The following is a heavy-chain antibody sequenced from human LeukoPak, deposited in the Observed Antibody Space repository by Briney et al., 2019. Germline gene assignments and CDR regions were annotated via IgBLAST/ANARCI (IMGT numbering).Heavy chain of an antibody. D-gene: IGHD3-22*01. Sequence: SETLSLTCTVSGGSISSYYWSWIRQPAGKGLEWIGRIYTSVSTNYNPSLKSRVTMSVDTSKNQFSLKLSSVTAADTAVYYCARGGYYYDSSGPYYFDYWGQGTLVTVSS. CDR3: ARGGYYYDSSGPYYFDY. CDR1: GGSISSYY. CDR2: IYTSVST. V-gene: IGHV4-4*07. J-gene: IGHJ4*02.